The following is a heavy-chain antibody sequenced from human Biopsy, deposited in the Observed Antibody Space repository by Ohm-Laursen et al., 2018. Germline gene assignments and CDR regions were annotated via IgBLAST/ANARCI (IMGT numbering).Heavy chain of an antibody. CDR3: ARVGVGAPSIDYFDS. CDR1: GGSISRDY. D-gene: IGHD1-26*01. CDR2: TYYSGST. Sequence: SETLSLTCTVSGGSISRDYWAWIRQPPGKGLQWIGYTYYSGSTNYNPSLKSRVTISVDRSKNHFSLELSSVTAADTAVYYCARVGVGAPSIDYFDSWGQGALVTVSS. J-gene: IGHJ4*02. V-gene: IGHV4-59*01.